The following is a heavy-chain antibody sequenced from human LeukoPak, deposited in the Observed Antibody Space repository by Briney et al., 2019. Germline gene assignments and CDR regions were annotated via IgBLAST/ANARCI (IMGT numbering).Heavy chain of an antibody. Sequence: GGSLRLSCAASGFTFSSYYMTWVRQAPGKGLEWVSSITTSSSYMYYADSVKGRFTISRDNPKNLLYLQMNSLRPEDTAVYYCARRGRDDYDSSGYHLDYWGQGTLVTVSS. D-gene: IGHD3-22*01. V-gene: IGHV3-21*01. CDR1: GFTFSSYY. CDR2: ITTSSSYM. CDR3: ARRGRDDYDSSGYHLDY. J-gene: IGHJ4*02.